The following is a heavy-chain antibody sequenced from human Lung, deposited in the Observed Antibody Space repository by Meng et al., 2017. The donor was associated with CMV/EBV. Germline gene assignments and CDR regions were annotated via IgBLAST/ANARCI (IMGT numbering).Heavy chain of an antibody. J-gene: IGHJ4*02. CDR2: IKEDGSEK. CDR1: GFTFSRYW. Sequence: GESLKISCAASGFTFSRYWMTWVRQAPGKGLEWLANIKEDGSEKYYVESVKGRFTISRDNAKNSLYLEMNSLTVADTAVYYCVKLFDYWGQG. V-gene: IGHV3-7*03. CDR3: VKLFDY. D-gene: IGHD1-7*01.